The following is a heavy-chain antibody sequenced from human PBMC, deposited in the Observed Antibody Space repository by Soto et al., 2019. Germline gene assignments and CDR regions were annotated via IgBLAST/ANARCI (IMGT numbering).Heavy chain of an antibody. CDR3: ARRSDYYDSSGYHLYYFDX. V-gene: IGHV5-51*01. CDR1: GYSFTSYW. Sequence: GESLKISCKGSGYSFTSYWIGWVRQMPGKGLEWMGIIYPGDSDTRYSPSFQGQVTISADKSISTAYLQWSSLKSSDTAMYYCARRSDYYDSSGYHLYYFDXWGQGTLVTVSX. J-gene: IGHJ4*02. D-gene: IGHD3-22*01. CDR2: IYPGDSDT.